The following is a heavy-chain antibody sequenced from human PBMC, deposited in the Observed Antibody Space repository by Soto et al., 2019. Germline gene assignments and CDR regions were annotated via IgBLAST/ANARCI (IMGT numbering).Heavy chain of an antibody. V-gene: IGHV3-48*04. Sequence: PGGSLRLSCTASGFTFSSYSIIWVRQAPGKGLERVSYISSSSSTIYNADSVKGRFTISRDNAKNSMYMQINSMRAEDTAGNNSDRDKLGGGHYYGLDVSHQKITVNVS. D-gene: IGHD3-10*01. CDR3: DRDKLGGGHYYGLDV. CDR1: GFTFSSYS. CDR2: ISSSSSTI. J-gene: IGHJ6*02.